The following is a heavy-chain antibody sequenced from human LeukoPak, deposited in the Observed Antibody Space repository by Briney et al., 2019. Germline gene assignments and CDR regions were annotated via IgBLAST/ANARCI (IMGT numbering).Heavy chain of an antibody. CDR3: AKDLLAVEYPSFDY. Sequence: GESLKISCKGSGYSFTSYWIGWVRQMPGKGLEWMGIIYPGDSDTRYSPSFQGQVTISADKSINTAYLQWSSLKASDTAIYYCAKDLLAVEYPSFDYWGQGTLVTVSS. J-gene: IGHJ4*02. CDR2: IYPGDSDT. CDR1: GYSFTSYW. D-gene: IGHD3-10*01. V-gene: IGHV5-51*01.